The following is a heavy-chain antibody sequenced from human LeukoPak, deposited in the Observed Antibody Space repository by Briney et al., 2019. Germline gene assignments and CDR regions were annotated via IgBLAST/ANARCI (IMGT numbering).Heavy chain of an antibody. V-gene: IGHV3-21*01. CDR3: ARRIAAAGSRPFDY. CDR1: GFTFSNYS. Sequence: GGSLRLSCAASGFTFSNYSMNWVRQAPGKGLEWVSSISSSSSYTYYADSVKGRFTISRDNAKNSLYLQMNSLRAEDTAVYYCARRIAAAGSRPFDYWGQGTLVTVSS. D-gene: IGHD6-13*01. J-gene: IGHJ4*02. CDR2: ISSSSSYT.